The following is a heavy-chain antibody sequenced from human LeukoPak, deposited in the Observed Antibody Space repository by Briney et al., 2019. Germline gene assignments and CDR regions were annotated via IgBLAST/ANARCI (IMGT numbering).Heavy chain of an antibody. CDR1: GFTFRDYT. CDR3: AREVLIVVEPAANTIDY. CDR2: ISKSGTYI. Sequence: GGSLRLSCAASGFTFRDYTMNWVRQAPGKGLEWVSAISKSGTYIKYADSVKGRFTVSRDNARNSLFLQMNSLRVEDTAVYFCAREVLIVVEPAANTIDYWGQGTRVTVSS. V-gene: IGHV3-21*01. D-gene: IGHD2-2*01. J-gene: IGHJ4*02.